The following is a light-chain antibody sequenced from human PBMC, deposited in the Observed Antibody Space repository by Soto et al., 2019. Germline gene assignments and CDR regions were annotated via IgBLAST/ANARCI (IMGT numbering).Light chain of an antibody. V-gene: IGKV4-1*01. CDR2: WAS. CDR1: QSFLYSSNNRNC. J-gene: IGKJ5*01. CDR3: QQYYSTWT. Sequence: IPLTLSPSSLAVSLGRRYTIHWNSSQSFLYSSNNRNCLAWYQQKPGQPPKLLIYWASTRESGVPDRFSGSGSGTDFTLTISKLQAEDVAVYYCQQYYSTWTFGQGTRLEIK.